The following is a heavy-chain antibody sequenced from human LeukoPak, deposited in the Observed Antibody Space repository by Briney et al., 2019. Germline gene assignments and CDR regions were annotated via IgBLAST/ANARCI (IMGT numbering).Heavy chain of an antibody. J-gene: IGHJ5*02. V-gene: IGHV4-39*06. CDR2: IYYSGST. D-gene: IGHD6-13*01. Sequence: SETLSLTCTVSGGSISSSSYYWGWIRQPPGKGLEWIGSIYYSGSTNYNPSLKSRVTISVDTSKNQFPLKLSSVTAADTAVYYCARLKRGYSSSWPGRTHGWFDPWGQGTLVTVSS. CDR3: ARLKRGYSSSWPGRTHGWFDP. CDR1: GGSISSSSYY.